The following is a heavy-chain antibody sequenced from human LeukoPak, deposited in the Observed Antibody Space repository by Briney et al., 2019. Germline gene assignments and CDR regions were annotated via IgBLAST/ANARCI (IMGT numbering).Heavy chain of an antibody. V-gene: IGHV4-39*01. CDR3: ARRGFSLPFDY. J-gene: IGHJ4*02. CDR2: IYYSGST. Sequence: SETLSLTCTVSGGSISSSSYYWGWIRQPPGKGLEWIGSIYYSGSTYYNPSLKSRVTISVDTSKNQFSLKLSSVTAADTAVYYCARRGFSLPFDYWGQGTPVTVSS. CDR1: GGSISSSSYY.